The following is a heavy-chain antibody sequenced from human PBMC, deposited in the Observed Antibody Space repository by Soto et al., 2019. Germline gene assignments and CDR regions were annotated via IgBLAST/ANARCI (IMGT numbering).Heavy chain of an antibody. CDR3: ASSDFGSGNYPY. J-gene: IGHJ4*02. CDR1: GGTFSSYA. V-gene: IGHV1-69*11. CDR2: IIPILDTA. D-gene: IGHD3-10*01. Sequence: QVQLVQSGAEVKRPGSSVKVSCKASGGTFSSYAINWVRQAPGQGLEWMGGIIPILDTANYAQKFQGRVTITADESTSTAYMDLRSLRSEDTAVYYCASSDFGSGNYPYWGQGTLVTVSS.